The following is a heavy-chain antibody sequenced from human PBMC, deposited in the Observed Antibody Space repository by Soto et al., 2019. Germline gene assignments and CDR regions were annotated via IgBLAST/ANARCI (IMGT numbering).Heavy chain of an antibody. D-gene: IGHD3-10*01. Sequence: QVQLQESGPGLVKPSQTLSLTCTVSGASISSRTDYWTWVRQHPGEGLEWLGYFYDSETTHYNPSLRCRISLSVDTSKNHFSLNMRSVTAADTAVYFCARSSVGFGDLKSWGQGTLVVVSS. CDR2: FYDSETT. J-gene: IGHJ4*02. CDR1: GASISSRTDY. CDR3: ARSSVGFGDLKS. V-gene: IGHV4-31*03.